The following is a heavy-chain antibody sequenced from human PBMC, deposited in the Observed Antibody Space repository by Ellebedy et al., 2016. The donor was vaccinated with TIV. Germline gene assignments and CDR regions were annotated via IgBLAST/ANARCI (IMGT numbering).Heavy chain of an antibody. Sequence: SVKVSXXVSGGTFNTYALTWVRQAPGQGLEWVGWIIPIFGTTDYAETFRDRFTITADESTRTTYLELNSLRSEDTGVYYCAIPPYPGNPYFDNWGQGTLVTVSS. D-gene: IGHD4-23*01. CDR3: AIPPYPGNPYFDN. J-gene: IGHJ4*02. CDR1: GGTFNTYA. V-gene: IGHV1-69*13. CDR2: IIPIFGTT.